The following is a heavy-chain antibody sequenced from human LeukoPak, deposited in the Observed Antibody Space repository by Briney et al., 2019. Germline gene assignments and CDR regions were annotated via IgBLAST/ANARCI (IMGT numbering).Heavy chain of an antibody. J-gene: IGHJ6*02. CDR3: ARVGTMVRGMDV. D-gene: IGHD3-10*01. V-gene: IGHV3-13*01. CDR2: IGTAGDT. CDR1: GFTFSSYD. Sequence: GGSLRLSCAASGFTFSSYDMHWVRQATGKGLEWVSAIGTAGDTYYPGSVKGRFTISRENAKNSLYLQMNSLRAGDTAVYYCARVGTMVRGMDVWGQGTTVTVSS.